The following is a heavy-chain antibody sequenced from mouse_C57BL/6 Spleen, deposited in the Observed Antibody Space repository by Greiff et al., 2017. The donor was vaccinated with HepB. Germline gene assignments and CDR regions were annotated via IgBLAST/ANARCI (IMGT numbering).Heavy chain of an antibody. J-gene: IGHJ4*01. CDR2: IYPRSGNT. CDR1: GYTFTSYG. D-gene: IGHD6-1*01. V-gene: IGHV1-81*01. CDR3: ARKQSPYAMDY. Sequence: VKLVESGAELARPGASVKLSCKASGYTFTSYGISWVKQRTGQGLEWIGEIYPRSGNTYYNEKFKGKATLTADKSSSTAYMELRSLTSEDSAVYFCARKQSPYAMDYWGQGTSVTVAS.